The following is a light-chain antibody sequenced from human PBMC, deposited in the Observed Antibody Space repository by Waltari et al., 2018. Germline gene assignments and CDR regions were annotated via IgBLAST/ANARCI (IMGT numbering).Light chain of an antibody. V-gene: IGKV1-33*01. CDR2: GAS. Sequence: DIQITQSPSSLSVSVGDRVTITCQASQGIVYFLNWYQHKPGKAPKLLIYGASNLETGVPSRVSGRGSGTDCTFTISSLQPEDIATYYCQQYHNFRGTFGQGTRLEIK. CDR1: QGIVYF. CDR3: QQYHNFRGT. J-gene: IGKJ5*01.